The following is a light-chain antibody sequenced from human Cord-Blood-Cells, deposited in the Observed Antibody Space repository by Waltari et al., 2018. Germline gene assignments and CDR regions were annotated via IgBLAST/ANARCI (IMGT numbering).Light chain of an antibody. J-gene: IGLJ3*02. V-gene: IGLV1-40*01. CDR1: SSNIGAGYD. CDR3: QSSDSSLSGSV. Sequence: QSVLTQPPSVSGAPGQRVTLSYTGSSSNIGAGYDVHWYQQLPGTARKLLINGNSNRHSGVPDRFSISNSSTSAAPAISGLQAEDEPDYYCQSSDSSLSGSVFGGGTKLTVL. CDR2: GNS.